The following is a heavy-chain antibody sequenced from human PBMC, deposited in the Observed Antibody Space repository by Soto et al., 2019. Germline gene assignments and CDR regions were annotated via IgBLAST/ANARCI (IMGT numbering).Heavy chain of an antibody. CDR1: GFTFDDYA. D-gene: IGHD6-13*01. V-gene: IGHV3-9*01. J-gene: IGHJ4*02. CDR2: ISWNSGSI. Sequence: GGSLRLSCAASGFTFDDYAMHWVRQAPGKGLEWVSGISWNSGSIGYADSVKGRFTISRDNAKNSLYLQMNSLRAEDTALYYCAKGTPAGYSSSWPDYWGQGTLVTVSS. CDR3: AKGTPAGYSSSWPDY.